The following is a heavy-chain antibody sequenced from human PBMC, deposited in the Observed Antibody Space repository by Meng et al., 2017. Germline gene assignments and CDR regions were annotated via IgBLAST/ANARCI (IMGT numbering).Heavy chain of an antibody. CDR1: GFTFDDYG. V-gene: IGHV3-20*04. Sequence: GRVVESGGGGGRPGGSLRLSCAAFGFTFDDYGMSWVRQAPGKGLEWVSGINWNGGSTGYADSVKGRFTISRDNAKNSLYLQMNSLRAEDTALYYCARDRDYGDYWDWFDPWGQGTLVTVSS. CDR2: INWNGGST. CDR3: ARDRDYGDYWDWFDP. D-gene: IGHD4-17*01. J-gene: IGHJ5*02.